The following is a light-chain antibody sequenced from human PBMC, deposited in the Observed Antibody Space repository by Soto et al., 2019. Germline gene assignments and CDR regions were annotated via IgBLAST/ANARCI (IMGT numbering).Light chain of an antibody. CDR2: GAS. CDR3: HQYGTAPWT. Sequence: EIVMTQSPSTLSLSAVERATLSCRASQSVRSNLAWYQQKPGQAPRLLIYGASTRATGIPARFSGSGSGTEFTLTISSLQSEDFAVYYCHQYGTAPWTFGQGTKVDIK. V-gene: IGKV3-15*01. J-gene: IGKJ1*01. CDR1: QSVRSN.